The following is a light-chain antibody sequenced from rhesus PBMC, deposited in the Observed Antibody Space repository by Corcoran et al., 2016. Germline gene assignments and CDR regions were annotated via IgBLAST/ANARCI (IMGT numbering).Light chain of an antibody. J-gene: IGKJ3*01. V-gene: IGKV2-65*01. CDR3: MQYTHIPRT. CDR2: KVS. CDR1: QSLVHSNGNTY. Sequence: DVVMTQSPLALPITPGQPASISCRSSQSLVHSNGNTYLSWFQQKPGQPPRLLIYKVSKRYSGVPDRFSGSGAGTDFTLKISRVEAEDVGVYYCMQYTHIPRTFGPGTKLDIK.